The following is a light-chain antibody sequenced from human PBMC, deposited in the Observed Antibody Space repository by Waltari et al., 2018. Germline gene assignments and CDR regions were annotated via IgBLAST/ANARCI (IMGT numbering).Light chain of an antibody. V-gene: IGLV2-8*01. J-gene: IGLJ2*01. Sequence: QSALTQPPSASGSPGQSVTISCTGTSSDIGGYYYVSWYQQHPGRAPKLVIYEVSKRPSGVPDRFSGSKSGNTASLTVSGLQAEDEATYYCCSYAGNNNLVFGGGTKLTVL. CDR1: SSDIGGYYY. CDR3: CSYAGNNNLV. CDR2: EVS.